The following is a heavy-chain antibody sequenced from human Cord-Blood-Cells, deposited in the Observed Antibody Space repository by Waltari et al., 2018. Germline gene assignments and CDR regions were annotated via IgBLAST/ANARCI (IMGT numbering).Heavy chain of an antibody. CDR1: GFTFSSYA. V-gene: IGHV3-30*04. D-gene: IGHD2-2*01. Sequence: QVQLVESGGGVVQPGRSLRLSCAASGFTFSSYAMHWVRQAPGKGLEWVTVISYDGSNRYYSDSVXGRFTXSRDNSKNTLYLQMNSLRAEDTAVYYCARDPCSSTSCYYFDYWGQGTLVTVSS. CDR2: ISYDGSNR. J-gene: IGHJ4*02. CDR3: ARDPCSSTSCYYFDY.